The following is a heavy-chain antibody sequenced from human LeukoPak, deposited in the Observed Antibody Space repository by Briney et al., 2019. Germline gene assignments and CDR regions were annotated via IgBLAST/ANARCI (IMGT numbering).Heavy chain of an antibody. D-gene: IGHD5-12*01. CDR3: ARDGKYSGYDGAIDY. V-gene: IGHV1-46*01. Sequence: GASVKVSCKASGYTFTSYYMHWVRQAPGQGLEWMGIINPSGGSTSYAQKFQGRVTMTRNTSISTAYMELSRLRSDDTAVYYCARDGKYSGYDGAIDYWGQGTLVTVSS. J-gene: IGHJ4*02. CDR1: GYTFTSYY. CDR2: INPSGGST.